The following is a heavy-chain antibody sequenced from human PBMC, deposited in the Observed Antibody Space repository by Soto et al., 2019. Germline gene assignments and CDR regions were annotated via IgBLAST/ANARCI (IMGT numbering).Heavy chain of an antibody. Sequence: EVQLVESGGGLVQPGGSLRLSCAASGFTFSDYSMNVVLLAPGKGLEWVSYISSSSSTMYYADSVKGRFTLSKDNRKNALYQQMNGLRDDDTAVYYSARVGGDYSTSWHFDLCGRGTLVTVSS. J-gene: IGHJ2*01. CDR1: GFTFSDYS. CDR3: ARVGGDYSTSWHFDL. CDR2: ISSSSSTM. V-gene: IGHV3-48*02. D-gene: IGHD4-4*01.